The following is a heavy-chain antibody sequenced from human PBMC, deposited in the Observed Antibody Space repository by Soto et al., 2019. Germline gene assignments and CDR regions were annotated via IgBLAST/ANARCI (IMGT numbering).Heavy chain of an antibody. CDR2: IYYSGST. Sequence: ASETLSLTCTVSGGSISSYYWSWIRQPPGKGLEWIGYIYYSGSTNYNPSLKSRVTISVDTSKNQFSLKMSSVTAADTAVYYCARGIKYGDYSRRFDPWGPGTLVTVSS. J-gene: IGHJ5*02. CDR1: GGSISSYY. D-gene: IGHD4-17*01. V-gene: IGHV4-59*01. CDR3: ARGIKYGDYSRRFDP.